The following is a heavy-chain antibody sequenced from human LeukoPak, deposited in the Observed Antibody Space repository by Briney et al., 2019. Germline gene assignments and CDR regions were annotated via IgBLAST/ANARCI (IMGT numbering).Heavy chain of an antibody. J-gene: IGHJ5*02. V-gene: IGHV3-7*01. CDR3: ARDRHYYGSGSENWFDP. CDR1: GFTFSSYW. CDR2: INQDGSEK. Sequence: GGSLRLSCAASGFTFSSYWMSWVRQAPGKGLELVANINQDGSEKYYVDSVKGRFTISRDNAKNSLYLQMNSLRAEDTAVYYCARDRHYYGSGSENWFDPWGQGTLVTVSS. D-gene: IGHD3-10*01.